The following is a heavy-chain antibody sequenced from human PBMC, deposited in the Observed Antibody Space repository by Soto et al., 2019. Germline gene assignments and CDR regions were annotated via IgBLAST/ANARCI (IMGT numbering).Heavy chain of an antibody. CDR3: AKERTLYILTGYYFDY. CDR2: ISYDGSNK. J-gene: IGHJ4*02. D-gene: IGHD3-9*01. V-gene: IGHV3-30*18. CDR1: GFTFSSYG. Sequence: QVQLVESGGGVVQPGRSLRLSCAASGFTFSSYGMHWVRQAPGKGLEWVAVISYDGSNKYYADSVKGRFTISRDNSKNTVYLQMNSLRAEDTAVYYCAKERTLYILTGYYFDYWGQGTLVTVSS.